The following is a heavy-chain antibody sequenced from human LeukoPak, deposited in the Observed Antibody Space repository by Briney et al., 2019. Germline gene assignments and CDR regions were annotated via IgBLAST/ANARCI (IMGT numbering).Heavy chain of an antibody. D-gene: IGHD5-18*01. J-gene: IGHJ3*02. CDR2: IIPILGTA. Sequence: SVKVSCKASGGTFSSYAISWVRQAPGQGLEWMGGIIPILGTANYARKFQGRFTITADESTRTAYMELSSLRSEDTAVYYCAKAWYNAELQLWTLPDAFDIWGQGTMVTVSS. CDR1: GGTFSSYA. CDR3: AKAWYNAELQLWTLPDAFDI. V-gene: IGHV1-69*13.